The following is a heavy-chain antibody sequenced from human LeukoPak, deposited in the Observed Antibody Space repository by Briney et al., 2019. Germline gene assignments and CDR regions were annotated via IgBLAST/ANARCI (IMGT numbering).Heavy chain of an antibody. Sequence: GGSLRLSCAASGFTFSSYAMHWVRQAPGKGLEWVAVISYDGSNKYYADSVKGRFTISRDNSKNTLYLQMNSLRTEDTAVYYCLPDWFDPWGQGTLVTVSS. CDR1: GFTFSSYA. J-gene: IGHJ5*02. CDR3: LPDWFDP. CDR2: ISYDGSNK. V-gene: IGHV3-30*04.